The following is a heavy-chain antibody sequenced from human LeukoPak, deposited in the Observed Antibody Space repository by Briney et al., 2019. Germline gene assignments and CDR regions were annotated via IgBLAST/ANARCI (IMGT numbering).Heavy chain of an antibody. D-gene: IGHD2-2*01. CDR3: ARNGVPAAMGVRYYYYYMDV. CDR1: GGTFSSYA. J-gene: IGHJ6*03. Sequence: SVKVSCKASGGTFSSYAISWVRQAPGQGLEWMGGIIPIFGTANYAQKFQGRVTITADESTSTAYMELSSLRSEDTAVYYCARNGVPAAMGVRYYYYYMDVWGKGTTVTVSS. V-gene: IGHV1-69*13. CDR2: IIPIFGTA.